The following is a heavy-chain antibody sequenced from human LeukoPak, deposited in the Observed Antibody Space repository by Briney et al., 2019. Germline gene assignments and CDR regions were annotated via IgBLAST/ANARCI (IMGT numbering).Heavy chain of an antibody. Sequence: PGGSLRLSCTASGFTFSDYWMTWVRQASGKEPEWVANIKQDGSQRYYVDSVRGRFTISRDNAKNSLLLQMNGLRAEDTAVYYCARRGGSSSRRSPIDYWGQGTLVTVSS. CDR1: GFTFSDYW. J-gene: IGHJ4*02. CDR2: IKQDGSQR. CDR3: ARRGGSSSRRSPIDY. D-gene: IGHD6-6*01. V-gene: IGHV3-7*01.